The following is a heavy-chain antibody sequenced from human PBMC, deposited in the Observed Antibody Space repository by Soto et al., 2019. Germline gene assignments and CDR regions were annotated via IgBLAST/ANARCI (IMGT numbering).Heavy chain of an antibody. CDR3: ARPRYDGSGTPFDH. Sequence: EVQLVESGGGLVQPGGSLRLSCAASGFTFSSYWMHWVRQAPGKGLVWVSGINGDGKTATYADSVKGRFIISRADAKNILYLQMNSLTDEATAVYYCARPRYDGSGTPFDHWGQGSLVTVSS. D-gene: IGHD3-22*01. CDR2: INGDGKTA. J-gene: IGHJ4*02. CDR1: GFTFSSYW. V-gene: IGHV3-74*01.